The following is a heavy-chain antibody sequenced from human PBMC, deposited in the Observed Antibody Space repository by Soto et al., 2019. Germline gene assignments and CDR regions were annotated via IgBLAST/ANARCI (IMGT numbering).Heavy chain of an antibody. V-gene: IGHV4-4*07. D-gene: IGHD5-18*01. Sequence: SETRSPSSNPAGGSIGIYKSPLVRSPTGKGLEWIGRIYTSGSTNYNPSLKSRVTMSVDTSKNQFSLKLSSVTAADTAVYYCARELTGYRFGPGEVYWGQGTLVQVSS. CDR3: ARELTGYRFGPGEVY. J-gene: IGHJ4*02. CDR1: GGSIGIYK. CDR2: IYTSGST.